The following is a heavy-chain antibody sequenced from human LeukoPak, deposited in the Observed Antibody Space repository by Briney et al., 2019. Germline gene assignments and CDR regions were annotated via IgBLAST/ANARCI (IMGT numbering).Heavy chain of an antibody. D-gene: IGHD3-22*01. CDR1: GFTVSSNY. CDR3: ARDSPPPGYYDSSGLGD. V-gene: IGHV3-66*01. J-gene: IGHJ4*02. Sequence: GGSLRLSCAASGFTVSSNYMSWVRQAPGKGLEWVSVIYSGGSTYYADSVKGRFTISRDNSKNTLYLQMNSLRAEDTAVYYCARDSPPPGYYDSSGLGDWGQGTLVTVSS. CDR2: IYSGGST.